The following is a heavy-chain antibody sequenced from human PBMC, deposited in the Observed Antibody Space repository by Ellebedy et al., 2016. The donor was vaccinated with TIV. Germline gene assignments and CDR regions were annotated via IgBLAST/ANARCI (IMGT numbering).Heavy chain of an antibody. V-gene: IGHV3-7*01. J-gene: IGHJ6*02. CDR3: AKDRDNYGGAPYNGMDI. CDR2: MKPDGSEK. CDR1: GFTFSSYW. Sequence: GGSLRLSCAASGFTFSSYWINWVRQAPGKGLEWVANMKPDGSEKYYVDSVKGRFTISRDNAKNSLYLQMNSLRAEDTAVYYCAKDRDNYGGAPYNGMDIWGQGTTVTVSS. D-gene: IGHD5-18*01.